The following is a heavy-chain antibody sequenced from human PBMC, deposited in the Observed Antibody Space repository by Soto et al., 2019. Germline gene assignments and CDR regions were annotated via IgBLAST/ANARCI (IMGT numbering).Heavy chain of an antibody. CDR1: GFSLSTSGVG. D-gene: IGHD2-21*01. CDR2: IYWDDDK. V-gene: IGHV2-5*02. CDR3: AYSSWQNFDY. Sequence: QITLKESGPTLVKPTQTLTLTCTFSGFSLSTSGVGVGWIRQPPGKALEWLTLIYWDDDKRYNPSLKSRLTITKDTSKNQVVLTLTNTDPVDTATYYCAYSSWQNFDYWGQGTLVTVSS. J-gene: IGHJ4*02.